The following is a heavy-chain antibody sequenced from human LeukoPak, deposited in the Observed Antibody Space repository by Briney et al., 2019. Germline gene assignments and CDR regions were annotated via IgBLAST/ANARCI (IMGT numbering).Heavy chain of an antibody. CDR1: GFTFDDYA. Sequence: PGRSLRLSCAASGFTFDDYAMHWVRQAPGKGLEWVSGISWNSGSIGYADSVKGRFTISRDNAKNSPYLQMNSLRAEDTALYYCAKDYYYGSGSDDAFDIWGQGTMVTVSS. D-gene: IGHD3-10*01. V-gene: IGHV3-9*01. CDR2: ISWNSGSI. CDR3: AKDYYYGSGSDDAFDI. J-gene: IGHJ3*02.